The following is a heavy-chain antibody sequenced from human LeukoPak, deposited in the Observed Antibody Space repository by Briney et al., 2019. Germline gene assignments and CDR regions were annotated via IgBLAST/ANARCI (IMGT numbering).Heavy chain of an antibody. CDR1: GGSISSSSYY. CDR3: ARGGHRKYCSNTSCYGYFQH. CDR2: INHSGST. D-gene: IGHD2-2*01. V-gene: IGHV4-39*07. J-gene: IGHJ1*01. Sequence: SETLSLTCTVSGGSISSSSYYWGWIRQPPGKGLEWIGEINHSGSTNYNPSLKSRVTISVDTSKNQFSLKLSSVTAADTAVYYCARGGHRKYCSNTSCYGYFQHWGQGTLVTVSS.